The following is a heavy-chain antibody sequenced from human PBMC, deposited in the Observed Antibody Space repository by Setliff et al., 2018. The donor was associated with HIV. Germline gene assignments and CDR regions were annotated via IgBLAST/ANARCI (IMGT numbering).Heavy chain of an antibody. CDR1: GFTFSNAW. V-gene: IGHV3-33*08. CDR2: ISYDGGRK. J-gene: IGHJ3*02. CDR3: SAFEM. Sequence: GGSLRLSCAAAGFTFSNAWLHWVRQAPGKGLEWVAVISYDGGRKDYAESVNGRFTISRDDSKSTLYLQMNSLRVEDTAVYYCSAFEMWGQGTMVTVSS.